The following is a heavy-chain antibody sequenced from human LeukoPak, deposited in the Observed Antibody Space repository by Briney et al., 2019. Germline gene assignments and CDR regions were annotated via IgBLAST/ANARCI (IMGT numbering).Heavy chain of an antibody. J-gene: IGHJ3*02. CDR3: ARWDYYGSGSFSADAFDI. D-gene: IGHD3-10*01. V-gene: IGHV3-23*01. CDR1: GFTFSSYA. CDR2: ISGSGGST. Sequence: QPGRSLRLSCAASGFTFSSYAMHWVRQAPGKGLEWVSAISGSGGSTYYADSVKGRFTISRDNSKNTLYLQMNSLRAEDTAVYYCARWDYYGSGSFSADAFDIWGQGTMVSVSS.